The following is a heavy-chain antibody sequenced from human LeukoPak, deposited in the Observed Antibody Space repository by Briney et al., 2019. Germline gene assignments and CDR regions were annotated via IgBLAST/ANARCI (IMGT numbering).Heavy chain of an antibody. CDR1: GGTFSSYA. V-gene: IGHV1-69*05. CDR2: IIPIFGTA. D-gene: IGHD6-19*01. J-gene: IGHJ4*02. CDR3: ARDLQAVAGTED. Sequence: ASVKVSCKASGGTFSSYAISWVRQAPGQGLEWMGGIIPIFGTANYAQKFQGRVTMTRDTSISTAYMELSRLRSDDTAVYYCARDLQAVAGTEDWGQGTLVTVSS.